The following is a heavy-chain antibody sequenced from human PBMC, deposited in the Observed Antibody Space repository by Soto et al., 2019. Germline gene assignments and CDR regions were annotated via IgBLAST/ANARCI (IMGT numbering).Heavy chain of an antibody. D-gene: IGHD3-16*01. CDR3: AGAVGGGFDY. V-gene: IGHV3-66*01. CDR2: VYIGGNT. Sequence: EVQLVESGGGLVQPGGSLRLSCAASGFTVSSNYMSWVRQAPGKGLGWVSVVYIGGNTYYAESVEDRFTISRDNFPTRRYLQMNSLRAEDTAVYYCAGAVGGGFDYWGQGTLVTVSS. CDR1: GFTVSSNY. J-gene: IGHJ4*02.